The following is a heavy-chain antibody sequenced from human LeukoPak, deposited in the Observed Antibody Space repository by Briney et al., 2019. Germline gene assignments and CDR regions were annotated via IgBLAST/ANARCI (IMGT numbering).Heavy chain of an antibody. Sequence: GGSLRLSCAASGFTFSSYSMTWVRQAPGKGLEWVSSISSSSSYIYYADSVKGRFTISRDNAKNSLYLQMNSLRAEDAAVYYCASLTILTGYYTDWFDPWGQGTLVTVSS. D-gene: IGHD3-9*01. CDR2: ISSSSSYI. V-gene: IGHV3-21*01. J-gene: IGHJ5*02. CDR3: ASLTILTGYYTDWFDP. CDR1: GFTFSSYS.